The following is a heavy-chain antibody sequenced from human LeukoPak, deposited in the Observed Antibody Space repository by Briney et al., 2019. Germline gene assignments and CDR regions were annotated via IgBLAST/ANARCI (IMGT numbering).Heavy chain of an antibody. CDR3: AKDQYSGSFDAFDI. D-gene: IGHD1-26*01. CDR1: GFTFSSYA. CDR2: ISYDGSNK. J-gene: IGHJ3*02. Sequence: GGSLRLSFAASGFTFSSYAMHWVRQAPGKGLEWVAVISYDGSNKYYADSVKGRFTISRDNSKNTLYLQMNSLRAEDTAVYYCAKDQYSGSFDAFDIWGQGTMVTVSS. V-gene: IGHV3-30-3*01.